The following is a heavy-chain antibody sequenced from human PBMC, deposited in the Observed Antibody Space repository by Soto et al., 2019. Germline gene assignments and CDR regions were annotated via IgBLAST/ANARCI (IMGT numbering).Heavy chain of an antibody. CDR2: INHSGST. Sequence: PSETLSLTCAVYGGSFSGYYWIWIRRPPGKGLEWIGEINHSGSTNYNPSLKSRVTISVDTSKNQFSLKLSSVTAADTAVYYCARGEGGWQGLPRGKWFDPWGQGTLVTVSS. CDR3: ARGEGGWQGLPRGKWFDP. V-gene: IGHV4-34*01. J-gene: IGHJ5*02. D-gene: IGHD6-19*01. CDR1: GGSFSGYY.